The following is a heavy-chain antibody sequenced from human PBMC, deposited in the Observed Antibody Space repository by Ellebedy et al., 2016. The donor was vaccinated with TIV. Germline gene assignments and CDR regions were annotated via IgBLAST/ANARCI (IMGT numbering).Heavy chain of an antibody. Sequence: PGGSLRLSCEASGFAFSDYGMHRVRQAPGKGLEWVAIISFDESNKQYPDSVKGRFTISRDNSKNTVYLQMDSLRAEDTAVYYCARDLHYTTTSVGHYFDYWGQGTLVTVSP. D-gene: IGHD2-2*02. CDR2: ISFDESNK. CDR3: ARDLHYTTTSVGHYFDY. V-gene: IGHV3-30*03. J-gene: IGHJ4*02. CDR1: GFAFSDYG.